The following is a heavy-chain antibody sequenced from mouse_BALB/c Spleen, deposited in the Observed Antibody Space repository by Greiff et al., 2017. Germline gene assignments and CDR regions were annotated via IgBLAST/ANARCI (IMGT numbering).Heavy chain of an antibody. CDR1: GFNIKDTY. V-gene: IGHV14-3*02. J-gene: IGHJ3*01. Sequence: VQLKESGAELVKPGASVKLSCTASGFNIKDTYMPWVKQRPEQGLEWIGRIDPANGNTKYDPKFQGKATITADTASNTAYLQLSSLTSEDTAVYYCARTGVFAYWGQGTLVTVSA. CDR3: ARTGVFAY. CDR2: IDPANGNT.